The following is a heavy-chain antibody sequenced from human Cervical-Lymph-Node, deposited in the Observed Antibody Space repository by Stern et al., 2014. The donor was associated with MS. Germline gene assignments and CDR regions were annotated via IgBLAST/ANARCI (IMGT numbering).Heavy chain of an antibody. CDR1: GFTFSSYG. D-gene: IGHD2-8*01. V-gene: IGHV3-30*03. CDR3: ARDYEDTSMLFDH. Sequence: QVQLEQSGGAVVQPGSSLRLSWAASGFTFSSYGMHWVRQAPGKGLEWVAGISYDGSHKYYAASVKGRFTISRDNSKNTLHLQMNSVTPDDTAIYYCARDYEDTSMLFDHWGQGTLVTVSS. CDR2: ISYDGSHK. J-gene: IGHJ4*02.